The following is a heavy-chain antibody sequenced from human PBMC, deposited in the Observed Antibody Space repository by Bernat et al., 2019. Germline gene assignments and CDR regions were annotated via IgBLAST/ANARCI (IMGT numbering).Heavy chain of an antibody. Sequence: QVQLVQSGAEVKKPGASVKVSCEASGYTFNTYSLTWVRQAPGQGLEWMGWLSAYNGDTSSAQKFQGRVTMTTDTSTSTAYMELRSLTSDDTAVYYCARGTTVILTHLDYWGQGTPVTVSS. CDR1: GYTFNTYS. D-gene: IGHD3-16*01. V-gene: IGHV1-18*01. CDR2: LSAYNGDT. CDR3: ARGTTVILTHLDY. J-gene: IGHJ4*02.